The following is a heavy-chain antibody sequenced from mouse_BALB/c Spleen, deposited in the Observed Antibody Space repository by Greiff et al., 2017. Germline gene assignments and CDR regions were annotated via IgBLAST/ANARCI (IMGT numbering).Heavy chain of an antibody. CDR2: ISSGSSTI. CDR3: ARVTGTDAMDY. CDR1: GFTFSSFG. J-gene: IGHJ4*01. D-gene: IGHD4-1*01. V-gene: IGHV5-17*02. Sequence: EVQLVESGGGLVQPGGSRKLSCAASGFTFSSFGMHWVRQAPEKGLEWVAYISSGSSTIYYADTVKGRFTISRDNPKNTLFLQMTSLRSEDTAMYYCARVTGTDAMDYWGQGTSVTVSS.